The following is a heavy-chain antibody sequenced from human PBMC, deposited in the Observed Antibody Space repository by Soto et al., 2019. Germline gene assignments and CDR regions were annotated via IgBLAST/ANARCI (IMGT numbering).Heavy chain of an antibody. Sequence: SETLSLTCAVSGGSISSGGSSWTWIRQPPGKGLEWIGYIYHSGSTYYNPSLKSRVTISADTSKNQVSLKVNSVTAADTAVYYCARDHPHSYGVYYFDYWGQGTPVTVSS. CDR2: IYHSGST. CDR1: GGSISSGGSS. D-gene: IGHD5-18*01. V-gene: IGHV4-30-2*01. CDR3: ARDHPHSYGVYYFDY. J-gene: IGHJ4*02.